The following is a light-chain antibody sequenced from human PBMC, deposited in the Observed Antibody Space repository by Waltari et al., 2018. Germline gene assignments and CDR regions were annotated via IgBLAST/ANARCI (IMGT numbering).Light chain of an antibody. J-gene: IGLJ2*01. Sequence: QSVLTQPPSASGTPGQRVTISCSGSSSNIGSNVVNWYQQVPGTTPKLRIYRNDQRPSGVPDRFSGSKSGTSASRAISGLRSEDEADYYCAAWDDKLGGRWEFGGGTKLTVL. CDR3: AAWDDKLGGRWE. CDR1: SSNIGSNV. CDR2: RND. V-gene: IGLV1-47*01.